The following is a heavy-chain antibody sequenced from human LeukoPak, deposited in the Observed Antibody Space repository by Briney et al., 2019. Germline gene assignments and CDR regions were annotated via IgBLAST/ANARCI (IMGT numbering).Heavy chain of an antibody. CDR2: MNVKTGAT. D-gene: IGHD1-26*01. CDR3: ARQSGTFWGLDY. V-gene: IGHV1-2*02. CDR1: GYTFTDYN. Sequence: GASVTVSCKASGYTFTDYNIHWVRQAPGHGLEWLGWMNVKTGATSSAQRFPGRFTMTRDTSIGTASMELSSLTSDDTAVYYCARQSGTFWGLDYWGQGTLVTVSS. J-gene: IGHJ4*02.